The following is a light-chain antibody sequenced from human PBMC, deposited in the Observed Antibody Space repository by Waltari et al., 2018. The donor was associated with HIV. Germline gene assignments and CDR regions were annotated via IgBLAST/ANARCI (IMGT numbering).Light chain of an antibody. CDR2: EVS. CDR3: TSYTTTNTWV. V-gene: IGLV2-14*01. CDR1: DTDVGTYNY. Sequence: QSALTQPASVSGSPGQSITISCTGTDTDVGTYNYVSWFQHHPGKAPKPIISEVSNRPSGFSHRFSGSKSGNTASLIISGLQAEDEASYYCTSYTTTNTWVFGGGTNLTVL. J-gene: IGLJ3*02.